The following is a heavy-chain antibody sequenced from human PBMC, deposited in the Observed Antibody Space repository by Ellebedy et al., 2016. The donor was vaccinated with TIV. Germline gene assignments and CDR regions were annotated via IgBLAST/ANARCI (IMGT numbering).Heavy chain of an antibody. CDR2: IYQDGSEK. Sequence: GGSLRLSCAASGFTFRSYWMSWVRQAPGKGLEWVANIYQDGSEKYYVDSVKGRFTISRDNAKNSLYLRMNSLRVEDTAVYYCARRGSYGDYAVQINNWFDRWGQGTLVTVYS. CDR3: ARRGSYGDYAVQINNWFDR. V-gene: IGHV3-7*01. J-gene: IGHJ5*02. D-gene: IGHD4-17*01. CDR1: GFTFRSYW.